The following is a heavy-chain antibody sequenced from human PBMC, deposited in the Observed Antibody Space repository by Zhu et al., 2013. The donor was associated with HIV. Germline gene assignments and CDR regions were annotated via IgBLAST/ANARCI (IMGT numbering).Heavy chain of an antibody. V-gene: IGHV4-4*07. D-gene: IGHD2-2*01. CDR3: ARDSDQLLTFDY. CDR1: GASIRSYY. CDR2: MYNGGAT. J-gene: IGHJ4*02. Sequence: QVQLQESGPGLVKPSETLSLTCSVSGASIRSYYWTWLRQAAGQRLEWIGRMYNGGATEYNPSLKSRVIILVDTSKNQFSLNLSSVTAADTAVYYCARDSDQLLTFDYVGPGNPGHRLL.